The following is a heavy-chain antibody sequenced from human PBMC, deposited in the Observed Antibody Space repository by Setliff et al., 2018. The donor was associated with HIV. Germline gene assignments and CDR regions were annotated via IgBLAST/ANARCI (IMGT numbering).Heavy chain of an antibody. Sequence: ASVKVSCKASGYTFSTYGISWVRQAPGQGLEWMGRITPYNNNTQYTQHLQGRVTMTTVTYTSTAYMDLRSLRSDDTAVYYCARLIKHYDFWSGYYGAYYYYMDVWGTGTTVTVSS. D-gene: IGHD3-3*01. CDR2: ITPYNNNT. V-gene: IGHV1-18*01. CDR3: ARLIKHYDFWSGYYGAYYYYMDV. J-gene: IGHJ6*03. CDR1: GYTFSTYG.